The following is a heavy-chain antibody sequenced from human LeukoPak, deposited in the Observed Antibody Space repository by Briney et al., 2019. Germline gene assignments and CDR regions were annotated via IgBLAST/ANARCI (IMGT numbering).Heavy chain of an antibody. V-gene: IGHV4-34*01. J-gene: IGHJ3*02. D-gene: IGHD3-22*01. CDR3: ARRSPYYDSSGYYLYAFDI. CDR1: GGSFSGYY. Sequence: PSETLSLTCAVYGGSFSGYYWSWIRQPPGKGLEWIGEINHSGSTNYNPSLKSRVTISIDTSKNQFSLKLSSVTAADTAVYYCARRSPYYDSSGYYLYAFDIWGQGTMVTVSS. CDR2: INHSGST.